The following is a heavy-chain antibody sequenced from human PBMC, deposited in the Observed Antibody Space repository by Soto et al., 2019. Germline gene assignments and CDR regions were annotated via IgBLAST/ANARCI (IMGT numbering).Heavy chain of an antibody. CDR3: ARQGYSYGGIGTSYNWFDP. Sequence: EVQLVQSGAEVKKPGESLKISCKGSGYSFTSYWIGWVRQMPGKGLEWMGIIYPGDSDTRYSPSFQGQVTISADKSISTAYLQWSSLKASDTAMYYCARQGYSYGGIGTSYNWFDPWGQGTLVTVSS. CDR2: IYPGDSDT. J-gene: IGHJ5*02. D-gene: IGHD5-18*01. CDR1: GYSFTSYW. V-gene: IGHV5-51*01.